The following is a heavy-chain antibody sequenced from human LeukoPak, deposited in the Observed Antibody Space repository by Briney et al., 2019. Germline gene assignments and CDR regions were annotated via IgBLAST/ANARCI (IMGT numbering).Heavy chain of an antibody. J-gene: IGHJ6*02. D-gene: IGHD6-13*01. CDR3: ARDNEMAAAESGMDV. V-gene: IGHV3-23*01. CDR1: GFTVSSNY. CDR2: ISGSGGST. Sequence: GGSLRLSCAASGFTVSSNYMSWVRQAPGKGLEWVSAISGSGGSTYYADSVKGRFTISRDNSKNTLYLQMNSLRAEDTAVYYCARDNEMAAAESGMDVWGQGTTVTVSS.